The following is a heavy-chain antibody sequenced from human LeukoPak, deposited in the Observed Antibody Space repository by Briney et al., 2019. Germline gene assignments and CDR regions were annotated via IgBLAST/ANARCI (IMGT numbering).Heavy chain of an antibody. D-gene: IGHD6-6*01. CDR3: ARDGSWQLVYGESGMDV. Sequence: GASVKVSCKASGYTFTSYGISWVRQAPGQGLEWMGWISAYNGNTNYAQKLQGRVTMTTDTSTSTAYMELRSLRSDDTAVYYCARDGSWQLVYGESGMDVWGKGTTVTVSS. CDR1: GYTFTSYG. V-gene: IGHV1-18*01. CDR2: ISAYNGNT. J-gene: IGHJ6*04.